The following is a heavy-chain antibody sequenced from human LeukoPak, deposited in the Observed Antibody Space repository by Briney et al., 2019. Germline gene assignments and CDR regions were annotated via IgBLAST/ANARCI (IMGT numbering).Heavy chain of an antibody. V-gene: IGHV4-39*07. CDR1: GGSISTSSYY. D-gene: IGHD3-10*01. CDR2: IYYSGST. CDR3: ARAPPWFGGNHFDY. Sequence: SETLSLTCTVSGGSISTSSYYWGWIRQPPGKGLECIGNIYYSGSTYYNPSLKSRVTISVDTSKNQFSLKLSSVTAADTAVYYCARAPPWFGGNHFDYWGQGTLVTVSS. J-gene: IGHJ4*02.